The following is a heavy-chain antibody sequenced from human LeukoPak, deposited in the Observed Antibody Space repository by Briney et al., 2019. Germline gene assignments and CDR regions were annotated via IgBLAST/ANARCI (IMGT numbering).Heavy chain of an antibody. J-gene: IGHJ4*02. V-gene: IGHV4-59*11. Sequence: SETLSLTCTVSGGSISSHYWSWIWQPPGKGLEWIGYIYYSGSTNYNPSLKSRVTISVDTSKNQFSLKLSSVTAADTAVYYCARAYTIRVLGFDYWGQGTLVTVSS. D-gene: IGHD3-16*01. CDR3: ARAYTIRVLGFDY. CDR2: IYYSGST. CDR1: GGSISSHY.